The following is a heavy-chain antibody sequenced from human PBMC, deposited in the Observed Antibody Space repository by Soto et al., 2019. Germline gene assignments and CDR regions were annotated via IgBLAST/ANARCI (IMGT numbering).Heavy chain of an antibody. Sequence: PSETLSFTCTVSGGSISSGDYYWSWIRQPPGKGLEWIGYIYYSGSTYYNPSLKSRVTISVDTSKNQFSLKLSSVTAADTAVYYCARVEMATITIIDYWGQGTLVTVSS. J-gene: IGHJ4*02. D-gene: IGHD5-12*01. CDR1: GGSISSGDYY. CDR3: ARVEMATITIIDY. V-gene: IGHV4-30-4*01. CDR2: IYYSGST.